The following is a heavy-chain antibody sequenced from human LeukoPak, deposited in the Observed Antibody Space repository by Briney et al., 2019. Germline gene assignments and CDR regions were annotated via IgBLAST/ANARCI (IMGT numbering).Heavy chain of an antibody. Sequence: SETLSLTCTVSGGSISSSTYYWVWIRQPPGKGLEWIGSLYHSGSTNSNPSLKSRVTISLDTSKNQFSLKLSSVTAADTAVYYCARAGQFISARPITFDYWGQGTLVTVSS. V-gene: IGHV4-39*07. CDR3: ARAGQFISARPITFDY. J-gene: IGHJ4*02. CDR1: GGSISSSTYY. D-gene: IGHD6-6*01. CDR2: LYHSGST.